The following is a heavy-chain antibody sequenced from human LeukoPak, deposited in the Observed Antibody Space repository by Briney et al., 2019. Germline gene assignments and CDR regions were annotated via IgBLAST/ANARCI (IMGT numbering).Heavy chain of an antibody. CDR2: IIPIFGTA. CDR3: AGDRYYDILTGYYWVFDY. V-gene: IGHV1-69*13. Sequence: GASVKVSCTASGYTFTSYGISWVRQAPGQGLEWMGGIIPIFGTANYAQKFQGRVTITADESTSTAYMELSSLRSEDTAVYYCAGDRYYDILTGYYWVFDYWGQGTLVTVSS. D-gene: IGHD3-9*01. CDR1: GYTFTSYG. J-gene: IGHJ4*02.